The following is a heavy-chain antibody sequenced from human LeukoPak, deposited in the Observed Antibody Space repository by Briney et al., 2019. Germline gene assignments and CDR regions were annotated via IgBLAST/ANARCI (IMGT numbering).Heavy chain of an antibody. V-gene: IGHV4-59*01. J-gene: IGHJ4*02. Sequence: PSETLSLTCTVSGGSISSYYWSWIRQPPGKGLEWIGYIYYTGSTSYNPSLKSRVTISVDTSKNQFSLKLSSVTAADTAVYYCAREGIAAAGTGFDYWGQGTLVTVSS. CDR2: IYYTGST. CDR3: AREGIAAAGTGFDY. D-gene: IGHD6-13*01. CDR1: GGSISSYY.